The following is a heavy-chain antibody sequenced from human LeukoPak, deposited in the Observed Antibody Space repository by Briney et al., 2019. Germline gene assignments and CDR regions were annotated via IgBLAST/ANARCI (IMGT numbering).Heavy chain of an antibody. V-gene: IGHV3-74*01. CDR3: ARDASLGYCSSTSCHSDY. CDR1: GFTFSSYW. Sequence: PGGSLRLSCAASGFTFSSYWMHWVRQAPGKGLVWVSRINSDGSTTNYADSVKGRFTISRDNAKNTLYLQMNSLKAEDTAVYYCARDASLGYCSSTSCHSDYWGQGTLVTVSS. CDR2: INSDGSTT. D-gene: IGHD2-2*02. J-gene: IGHJ4*02.